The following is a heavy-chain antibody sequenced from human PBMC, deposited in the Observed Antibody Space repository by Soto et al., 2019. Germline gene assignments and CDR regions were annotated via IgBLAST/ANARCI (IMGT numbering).Heavy chain of an antibody. Sequence: SETLSLTCTVSGGSIANNNYFWGWVRQPPGKGLEWIGSAAYSGGTHKNPSLKSRVTVSVDTSKNQFSLKLTSVTAADTAVYYCAKVVVGATLHSDFDSWGQGTLVTVSS. J-gene: IGHJ4*02. D-gene: IGHD2-15*01. CDR3: AKVVVGATLHSDFDS. CDR2: AAYSGGT. V-gene: IGHV4-39*01. CDR1: GGSIANNNYF.